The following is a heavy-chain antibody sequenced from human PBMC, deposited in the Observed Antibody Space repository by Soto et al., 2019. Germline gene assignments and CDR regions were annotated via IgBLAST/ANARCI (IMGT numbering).Heavy chain of an antibody. D-gene: IGHD3-3*01. CDR1: GYTFTGYY. V-gene: IGHV1-2*02. CDR3: ARGMGELRFLEWLNWFDP. CDR2: INPNSGGT. Sequence: SVKVSCKASGYTFTGYYMHWVRQAPGQGLEWMGWINPNSGGTNYAQKFQGRVTMTRDTSISTAYMELSRLRSDDTAVYYCARGMGELRFLEWLNWFDPWGQGTLVTVSS. J-gene: IGHJ5*02.